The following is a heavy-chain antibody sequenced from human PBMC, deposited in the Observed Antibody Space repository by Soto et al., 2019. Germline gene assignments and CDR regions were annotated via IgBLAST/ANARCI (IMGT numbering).Heavy chain of an antibody. CDR1: GFTFSGSA. CDR3: ISPAFAILPQFDSDAFDS. V-gene: IGHV3-73*02. CDR2: IRSKANNYAT. J-gene: IGHJ3*02. D-gene: IGHD3-9*01. Sequence: EVQLVESGGGLVQPGGSLKLSCAASGFTFSGSAIYCVRQASGKGLEWVGRIRSKANNYATAYAASLKGRFTITRDNSKNTEYLQRNSLKTEDTAVYYCISPAFAILPQFDSDAFDSWGQGTMVTVSS.